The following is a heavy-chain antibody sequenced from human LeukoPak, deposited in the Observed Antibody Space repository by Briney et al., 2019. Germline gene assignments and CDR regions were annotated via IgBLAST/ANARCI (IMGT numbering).Heavy chain of an antibody. D-gene: IGHD3-16*02. J-gene: IGHJ4*02. V-gene: IGHV3-30*02. CDR3: AKDVLRLGELSPVDY. Sequence: GGSLRLSCAASGFTFSSYGMHWVRQAPGKGLEWVAFIRYDGSNKYYADSVKGRFTISRDNSKNTLYLQMNSLRAEDTAVYYCAKDVLRLGELSPVDYWGQGTLVTVSS. CDR2: IRYDGSNK. CDR1: GFTFSSYG.